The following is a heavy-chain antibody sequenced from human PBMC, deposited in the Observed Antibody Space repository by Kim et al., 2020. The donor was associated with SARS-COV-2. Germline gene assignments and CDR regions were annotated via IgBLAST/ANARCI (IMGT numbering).Heavy chain of an antibody. Sequence: SVKVSCKASGDTLINYAISWVRQAPGHGLEWMGGIDRFSGAPHYSHKFRDRVTITADKSANTAYMDLTSLTSEDTAVYYCARQLPRYYGLDLWGQGTTVSVSS. D-gene: IGHD6-13*01. CDR2: IDRFSGAP. V-gene: IGHV1-69*06. CDR1: GDTLINYA. CDR3: ARQLPRYYGLDL. J-gene: IGHJ6*02.